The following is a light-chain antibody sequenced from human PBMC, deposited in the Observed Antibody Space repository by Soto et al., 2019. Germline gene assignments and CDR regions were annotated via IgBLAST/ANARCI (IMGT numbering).Light chain of an antibody. J-gene: IGKJ1*01. CDR3: QQSYSRPRT. Sequence: DIQLTQSPSSLSAYLGERVTITCRASQSISSNLNWYQQKPGKAPKLLIYTASSLESGVPSRFSGNGSGTDFTLTIASLQPEDFATYFCQQSYSRPRTFGQGTKVDIK. CDR1: QSISSN. V-gene: IGKV1-39*01. CDR2: TAS.